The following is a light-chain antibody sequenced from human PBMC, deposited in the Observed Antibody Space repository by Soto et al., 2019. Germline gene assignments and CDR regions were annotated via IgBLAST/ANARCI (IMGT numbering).Light chain of an antibody. J-gene: IGLJ2*01. CDR1: SSDVGGYNY. CDR3: SSYAGSFTVV. CDR2: DVS. V-gene: IGLV2-11*01. Sequence: QSVLTQPRSVSGSPGQSVTISCTGTSSDVGGYNYVSWYQQHPGKAPKLMIYDVSKQPSGVPDRFSGSKSGNTASLTISGLQAEDEADYFCSSYAGSFTVVFGGGTKLTVL.